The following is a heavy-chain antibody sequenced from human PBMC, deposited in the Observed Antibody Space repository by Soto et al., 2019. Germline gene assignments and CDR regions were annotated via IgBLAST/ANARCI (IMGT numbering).Heavy chain of an antibody. J-gene: IGHJ3*02. D-gene: IGHD2-21*02. Sequence: GGSLRLSCAASGFTFSSYGMHWVRQAPGKGLEWVAVIWYDGSSKYYADYVKGRFTISRDNSKNTLYLQMNSLRAEDTAVYNCASEKAYCGGDCPGRDAFDIWGQGTMVTVSS. CDR2: IWYDGSSK. CDR1: GFTFSSYG. V-gene: IGHV3-33*01. CDR3: ASEKAYCGGDCPGRDAFDI.